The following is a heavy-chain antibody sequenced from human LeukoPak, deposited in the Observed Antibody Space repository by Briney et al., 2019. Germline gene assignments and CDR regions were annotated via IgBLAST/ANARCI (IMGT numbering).Heavy chain of an antibody. CDR2: IKQDGSEK. CDR3: ARGSFGVVIRYYYYYYYMDV. V-gene: IGHV3-7*01. Sequence: GGSLRLSCAASGFTFSSYWMSWVRQAPGKGLKWVANIKQDGSEKYYVDSVKGRFTISRDNAKNSLYLQMNSLRAEDTAVYYCARGSFGVVIRYYYYYYYMDVWGKGTTVTVSS. D-gene: IGHD3-3*01. J-gene: IGHJ6*03. CDR1: GFTFSSYW.